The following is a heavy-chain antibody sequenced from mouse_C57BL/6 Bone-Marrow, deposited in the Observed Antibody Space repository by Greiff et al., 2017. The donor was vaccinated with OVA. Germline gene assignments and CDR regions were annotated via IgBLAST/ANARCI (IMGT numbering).Heavy chain of an antibody. Sequence: VQLKQSVAELVRPGASVKLSCTASGFNIKNTYMHWVKQRPEQGLEWIGRIDPANGNTKYAPKFQGKATITADTSSNTAYLQLSSLTSEDTAIYYCARDSDYYGSSLYAMDYWGQGTSVTVSS. V-gene: IGHV14-3*01. CDR2: IDPANGNT. J-gene: IGHJ4*01. CDR1: GFNIKNTY. CDR3: ARDSDYYGSSLYAMDY. D-gene: IGHD1-1*01.